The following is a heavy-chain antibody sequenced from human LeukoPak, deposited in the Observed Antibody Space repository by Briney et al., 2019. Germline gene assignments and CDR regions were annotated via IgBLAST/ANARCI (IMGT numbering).Heavy chain of an antibody. CDR3: ARVYLERLTAGYFDH. D-gene: IGHD2-8*01. J-gene: IGHJ4*02. Sequence: GGSLRLSCAASGFAVSSNYMSWVRQAPGKGLEWVSVIYSGGSTYYADSVKGRFTISRDNSKSTLYLQMNSLRDDDSAAYFCARVYLERLTAGYFDHWGQGTQVTVSP. V-gene: IGHV3-66*01. CDR1: GFAVSSNY. CDR2: IYSGGST.